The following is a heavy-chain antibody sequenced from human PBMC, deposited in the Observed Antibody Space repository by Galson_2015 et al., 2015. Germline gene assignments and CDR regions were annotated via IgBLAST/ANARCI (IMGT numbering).Heavy chain of an antibody. D-gene: IGHD3-3*01. CDR2: IWYDGSNK. V-gene: IGHV3-33*01. Sequence: SLRLSCAASGFTFSSYGMHWVRQAPGKGLEWVAVIWYDGSNKYYADSVKGRFTISRDNSKNTLYLQMNSLRAEDTAVYYCARDRYDYRPNYDFWSGYWWFDPWGQGTLVTVSS. J-gene: IGHJ5*02. CDR1: GFTFSSYG. CDR3: ARDRYDYRPNYDFWSGYWWFDP.